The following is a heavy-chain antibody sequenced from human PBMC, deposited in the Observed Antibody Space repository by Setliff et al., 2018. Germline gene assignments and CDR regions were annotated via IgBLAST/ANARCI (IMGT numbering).Heavy chain of an antibody. Sequence: PGGSLRLSCAASGFTFSTHNMNWVRQAPGKGLEWVAFISFGSNYIFYADSVKGRFTISRDNAKNSLYLQMNSLRAEDTAVYYCVRDRWKVMVNKGDDAFDLWGQGTMVTVSS. V-gene: IGHV3-21*01. CDR3: VRDRWKVMVNKGDDAFDL. J-gene: IGHJ3*01. D-gene: IGHD5-18*01. CDR2: ISFGSNYI. CDR1: GFTFSTHN.